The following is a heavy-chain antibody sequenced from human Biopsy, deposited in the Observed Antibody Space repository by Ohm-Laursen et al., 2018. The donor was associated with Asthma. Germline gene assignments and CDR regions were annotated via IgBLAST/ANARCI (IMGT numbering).Heavy chain of an antibody. Sequence: SLRLCCAASRFTYEMHWVRQAPGKGLEWVAVISYDGSSIYYADSVKGRFTISRDNSKNTLSLQMNSLTAEDTAVYYCAREGVAGTHIEDWGQGTLVTVSS. CDR1: RFTYE. D-gene: IGHD6-19*01. CDR3: AREGVAGTHIED. CDR2: ISYDGSSI. V-gene: IGHV3-30-3*01. J-gene: IGHJ4*02.